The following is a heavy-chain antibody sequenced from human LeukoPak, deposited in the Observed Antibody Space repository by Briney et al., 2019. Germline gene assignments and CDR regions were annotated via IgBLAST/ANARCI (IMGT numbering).Heavy chain of an antibody. Sequence: SETLSLTCAVYGGSFSGYYWSWIRQPPGKGLEWIGEIHHSGSTNYNPSLKSRVTISVDTSKNQFSLKLSSVTAADTAVYYCARGLRSCFYRDYWGQGTLVTASS. CDR1: GGSFSGYY. CDR2: IHHSGST. V-gene: IGHV4-34*01. J-gene: IGHJ4*02. CDR3: ARGLRSCFYRDY. D-gene: IGHD2/OR15-2a*01.